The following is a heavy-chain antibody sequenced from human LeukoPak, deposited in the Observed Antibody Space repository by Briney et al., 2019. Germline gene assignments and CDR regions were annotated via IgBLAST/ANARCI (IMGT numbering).Heavy chain of an antibody. CDR1: GGSISSGSYY. J-gene: IGHJ4*02. Sequence: SETLSLTCTVSGGSISSGSYYWGWIRQPAGKGLEWIGRIYTSGSTNYNPSLKSRVTISVDTSKNQFSLKLSSVTAADTAVYYCARVAYYDSSGYSIFDYWGQGTLVTVSS. CDR2: IYTSGST. D-gene: IGHD3-22*01. V-gene: IGHV4-61*02. CDR3: ARVAYYDSSGYSIFDY.